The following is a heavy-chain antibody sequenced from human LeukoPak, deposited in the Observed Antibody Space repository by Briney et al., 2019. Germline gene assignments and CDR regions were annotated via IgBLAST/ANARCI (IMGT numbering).Heavy chain of an antibody. V-gene: IGHV1-18*01. J-gene: IGHJ4*02. CDR3: ARALLGVLTGVLEY. CDR2: IYDGDP. D-gene: IGHD3-9*01. CDR1: GYNFHNYG. Sequence: ASVRLSCKTSGYNFHNYGVTWVRQAPGQGLEWVGFIYDGDPRYAQKFQGRVTLTTDRSTNTAYMELRNLRSDDTALYYCARALLGVLTGVLEYWGQGALVSVSS.